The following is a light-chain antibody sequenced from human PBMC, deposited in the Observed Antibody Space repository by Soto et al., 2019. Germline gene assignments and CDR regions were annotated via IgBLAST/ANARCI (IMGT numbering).Light chain of an antibody. V-gene: IGLV4-69*01. J-gene: IGLJ3*02. CDR2: LNSDGSH. CDR3: QTWGTGTRGV. Sequence: QLVLTQSPSASASLGASVKLTCTLSSGHSSYAIAWHQQQPEKGPRYLMKLNSDGSHSKGDGIPDRFSGSSSGAERYLTISSLQSEDEADYYGQTWGTGTRGVFGGGTKLTVL. CDR1: SGHSSYA.